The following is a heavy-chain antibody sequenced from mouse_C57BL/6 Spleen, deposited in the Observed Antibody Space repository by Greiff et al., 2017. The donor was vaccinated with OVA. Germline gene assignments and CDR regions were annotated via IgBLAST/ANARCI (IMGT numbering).Heavy chain of an antibody. CDR1: GYTFTSYW. J-gene: IGHJ4*01. D-gene: IGHD2-4*01. V-gene: IGHV1-64*01. CDR2: IHPNSGST. Sequence: QVQLQQPGAELVKPGASVKLSCKASGYTFTSYWMHWVKQRPGQGLEWIGMIHPNSGSTNYNEKFKSKATLTVDKSSITAYMQLSSLTSEDSAVYYCARSGYDYDVRAMDYWGQGTSVTVSS. CDR3: ARSGYDYDVRAMDY.